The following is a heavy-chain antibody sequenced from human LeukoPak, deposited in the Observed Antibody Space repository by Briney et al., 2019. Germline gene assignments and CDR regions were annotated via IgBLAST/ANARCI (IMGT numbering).Heavy chain of an antibody. CDR2: IYPGDSDT. Sequence: PGESLKISCKGSGYSFTSYWIGWVRQMPRKGLEWMGIIYPGDSDTRYSPSFQGQVTISADKSISTAYLQWSSLKASDTAMYYCTLHGSGSYRFFDYWGQGTLVTVSS. D-gene: IGHD3-10*01. J-gene: IGHJ4*02. CDR1: GYSFTSYW. V-gene: IGHV5-51*01. CDR3: TLHGSGSYRFFDY.